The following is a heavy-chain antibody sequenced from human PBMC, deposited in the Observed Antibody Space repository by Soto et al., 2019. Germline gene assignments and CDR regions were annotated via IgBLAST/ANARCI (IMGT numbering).Heavy chain of an antibody. CDR3: KVYCYGMDV. CDR2: IMPIFGTV. J-gene: IGHJ6*02. CDR1: GGTFSSYD. V-gene: IGHV1-69*06. Sequence: ASVKVSCKASGGTFSSYDITWVRQAPGQGLEWMGGIMPIFGTVIYAQKFQDRVTITADKSTSTAYMEVSSLRSEDTAVYYCKVYCYGMDVWGQGSTVTVSS.